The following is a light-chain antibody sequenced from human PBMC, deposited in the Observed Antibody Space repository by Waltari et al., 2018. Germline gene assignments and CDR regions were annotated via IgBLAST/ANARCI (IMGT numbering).Light chain of an antibody. V-gene: IGKV1-39*01. CDR3: QQSYSTPPIT. J-gene: IGKJ5*01. CDR2: AAS. Sequence: DIQMTQSPSSLSASVGDRVTITCRASQSISSSLNWYQQKPGKAPKLLIYAASSLQSGVPSRFSGRGSWTDFTLTISSLQPEDFATYYCQQSYSTPPITFGQGTRLEIK. CDR1: QSISSS.